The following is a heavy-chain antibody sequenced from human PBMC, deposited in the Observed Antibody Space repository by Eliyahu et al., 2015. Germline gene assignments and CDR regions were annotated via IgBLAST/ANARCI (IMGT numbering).Heavy chain of an antibody. CDR3: ATAYCKGGSCYSINQREWYFDL. CDR1: GDSINDSSYY. J-gene: IGHJ2*01. D-gene: IGHD2-15*01. CDR2: IYYGGTT. V-gene: IGHV4-39*01. Sequence: QLQLRESGPGLVKPSETLSLTCTVXGDSINDSSYYXGWIRQPPGKGLEWIGIIYYGGTTDYNPSPKSRVTISVDKSKNQFSLKLTSMTAADTAVYYCATAYCKGGSCYSINQREWYFDLWGRGTLVTVSS.